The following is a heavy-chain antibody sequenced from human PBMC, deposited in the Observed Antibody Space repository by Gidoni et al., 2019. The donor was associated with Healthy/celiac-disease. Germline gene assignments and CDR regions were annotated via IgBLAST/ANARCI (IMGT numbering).Heavy chain of an antibody. Sequence: QITLKESGPTLVKPTQTLTLTCTFSGFSLSTSGVGVGWIRQPPGKALEWLALIYWDDDKRYSPSLKSRLTITKDTSKNQVVLTMTNMDPVDTATYYCAHRGYYDSSGYYPRGDNWFDPWGQGTLVTVSS. D-gene: IGHD3-22*01. CDR2: IYWDDDK. J-gene: IGHJ5*02. CDR3: AHRGYYDSSGYYPRGDNWFDP. V-gene: IGHV2-5*02. CDR1: GFSLSTSGVG.